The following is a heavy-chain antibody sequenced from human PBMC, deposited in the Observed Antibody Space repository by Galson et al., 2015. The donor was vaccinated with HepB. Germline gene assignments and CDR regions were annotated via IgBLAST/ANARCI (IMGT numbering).Heavy chain of an antibody. CDR1: GFTFSSYA. Sequence: SLRLSCAGSGFTFSSYAMHWVRQAPGKGLEWVAVISLDGFNKYCTDSVKGRFTISRDNSKNTLYLQMNSLSAEDTAVYYCARGRMVRGLSLRYDAVDIWGQGTMVTVSS. J-gene: IGHJ3*02. CDR2: ISLDGFNK. V-gene: IGHV3-30*04. CDR3: ARGRMVRGLSLRYDAVDI. D-gene: IGHD3-10*01.